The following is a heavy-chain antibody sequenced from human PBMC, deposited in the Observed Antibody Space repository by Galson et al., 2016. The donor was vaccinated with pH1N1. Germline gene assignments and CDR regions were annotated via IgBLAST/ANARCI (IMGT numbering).Heavy chain of an antibody. CDR1: GGSISSSSYY. V-gene: IGHV4-61*09. CDR2: IYTSGST. D-gene: IGHD4-17*01. J-gene: IGHJ5*02. CDR3: ARANYGDYVGWFGP. Sequence: LSLTCTVSGGSISSSSYYWGWIRQPAGKGLEWIGYIYTSGSTNYNPSLKSRVTISVDTSKNQFPLKLSSVTAADTAVYYCARANYGDYVGWFGPCGQGTLVTVSS.